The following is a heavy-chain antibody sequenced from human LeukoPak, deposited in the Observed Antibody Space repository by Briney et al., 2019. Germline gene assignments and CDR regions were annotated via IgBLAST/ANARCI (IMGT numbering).Heavy chain of an antibody. D-gene: IGHD6-13*01. V-gene: IGHV3-13*01. CDR1: GFTFSSYD. Sequence: GGSLRLSCAASGFTFSSYDMHWVRQATGKGLEWVSAIGTAGDTYYPGSVKGRFTISRENAKNSLYLQMNSLRAGDTAVYYCARESNSNYFDYWGQGTLVTVSS. CDR3: ARESNSNYFDY. CDR2: IGTAGDT. J-gene: IGHJ4*02.